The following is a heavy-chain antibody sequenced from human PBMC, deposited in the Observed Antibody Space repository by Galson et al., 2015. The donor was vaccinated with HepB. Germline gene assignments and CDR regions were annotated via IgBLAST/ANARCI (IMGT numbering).Heavy chain of an antibody. V-gene: IGHV3-30*04. D-gene: IGHD5-12*01. Sequence: SLRFSCAASGFSFSEYTMHWARQAPGKGLEWVAVISYDGINKYYSDSVKGRFTISRDNSRNTLYLQMNTLRAGDTALYYSASCGYTGYDWVYWGQGTLVTVSS. CDR2: ISYDGINK. CDR1: GFSFSEYT. CDR3: ASCGYTGYDWVY. J-gene: IGHJ4*02.